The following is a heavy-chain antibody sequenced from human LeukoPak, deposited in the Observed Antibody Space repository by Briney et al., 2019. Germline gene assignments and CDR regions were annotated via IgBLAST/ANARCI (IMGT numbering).Heavy chain of an antibody. CDR3: ARARNDYDSSGFSALDL. J-gene: IGHJ5*02. V-gene: IGHV3-33*01. CDR2: IWYDGSNK. CDR1: GFTFSSYG. D-gene: IGHD3-22*01. Sequence: PGKSLRLSCAASGFTFSSYGMHWDRQAPGKGLEWVAVIWYDGSNKYCADSVKGRFTISRDNSKNTLYLQVNSLRAEDTAVYYCARARNDYDSSGFSALDLWGQGTLVTVSS.